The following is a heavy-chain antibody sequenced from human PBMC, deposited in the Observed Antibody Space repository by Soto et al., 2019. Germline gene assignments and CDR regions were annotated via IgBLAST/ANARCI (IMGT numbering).Heavy chain of an antibody. CDR1: GYTFTGYY. Sequence: QVQLVQSGAEVKKPGASVKVSCKASGYTFTGYYMHWVRQAPGQGLEWMGWINPNSGGTNYAQKFQGRVTMTRDTSISTAYMELSRLRSDDTAVYYCAGSRSDYDFWSVYYGMDVWGQGTTVPVSS. CDR3: AGSRSDYDFWSVYYGMDV. CDR2: INPNSGGT. J-gene: IGHJ6*02. D-gene: IGHD3-3*01. V-gene: IGHV1-2*02.